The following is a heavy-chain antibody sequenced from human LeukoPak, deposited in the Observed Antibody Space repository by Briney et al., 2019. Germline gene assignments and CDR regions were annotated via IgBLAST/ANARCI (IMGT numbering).Heavy chain of an antibody. CDR1: GGSISSYY. J-gene: IGHJ4*02. Sequence: KPSETLSLTCTVCGGSISSYYWSWMRQPAGKGLEWIGRIYTSGSTNYNPSLKSRVTMSVDTSKNQFSLKLSSVTAADTAVYYCARDLIAVAGTRSYYFDYWGQGTLVTVSS. CDR3: ARDLIAVAGTRSYYFDY. V-gene: IGHV4-4*07. CDR2: IYTSGST. D-gene: IGHD6-19*01.